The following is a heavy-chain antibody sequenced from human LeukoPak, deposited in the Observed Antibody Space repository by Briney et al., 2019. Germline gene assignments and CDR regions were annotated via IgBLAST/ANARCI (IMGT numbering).Heavy chain of an antibody. V-gene: IGHV1-69*13. CDR1: GGTFSSYA. CDR2: IIPIFGTA. J-gene: IGHJ4*02. D-gene: IGHD3-16*02. CDR3: AGGITFGGVIATYTDY. Sequence: SVKVSCKASGGTFSSYAISWVRQAPGQGLEWMGGIIPIFGTANYAQKFQGRVTITADESTSTAYMELSSLRSEDTAVYYCAGGITFGGVIATYTDYWGQGTLVTVTS.